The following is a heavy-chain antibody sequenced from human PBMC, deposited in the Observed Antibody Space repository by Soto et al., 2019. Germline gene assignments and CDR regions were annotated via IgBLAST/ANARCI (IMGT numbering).Heavy chain of an antibody. Sequence: GGSLRLSCAASGFTFSSYAMGWVRQAQGKGLEWVSASSGSGGSTYYADSVKGRFTISRDNSKNTLYLQMNSLRAEDTAVYYCAKDGYNWNGVSDYWGQGTLVTVSS. CDR3: AKDGYNWNGVSDY. CDR1: GFTFSSYA. J-gene: IGHJ4*02. V-gene: IGHV3-23*01. D-gene: IGHD1-1*01. CDR2: SSGSGGST.